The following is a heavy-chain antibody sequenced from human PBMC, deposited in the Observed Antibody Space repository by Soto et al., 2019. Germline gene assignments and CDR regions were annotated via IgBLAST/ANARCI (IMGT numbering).Heavy chain of an antibody. D-gene: IGHD6-19*01. V-gene: IGHV4-4*02. J-gene: IGHJ4*02. CDR1: GDSINSDYS. CDR3: ARDTGWGLGY. Sequence: QVQLQESGPGLVRPSGTLSLTCAVSGDSINSDYSWNWVRQSPGKGLEWIAEIYYSGGTSWNPSLXRRVRISREKSKNQFSLNLMSVTAADTAMYYCARDTGWGLGYWGQGTLVTVSS. CDR2: IYYSGGT.